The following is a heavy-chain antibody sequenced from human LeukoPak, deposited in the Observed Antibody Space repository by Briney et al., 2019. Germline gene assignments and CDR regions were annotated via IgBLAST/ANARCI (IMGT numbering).Heavy chain of an antibody. Sequence: ASVKVSCKASGYTFSSYGISWVRQAPGQGLEWMGWISGYNGNTNSAQKLQGRVSMTTDTSTSTAYVQLRSLRSEDTAVYYCARNFHGVAVAGLDAFDIWGQGTMVTVSS. D-gene: IGHD6-19*01. V-gene: IGHV1-18*01. J-gene: IGHJ3*02. CDR1: GYTFSSYG. CDR3: ARNFHGVAVAGLDAFDI. CDR2: ISGYNGNT.